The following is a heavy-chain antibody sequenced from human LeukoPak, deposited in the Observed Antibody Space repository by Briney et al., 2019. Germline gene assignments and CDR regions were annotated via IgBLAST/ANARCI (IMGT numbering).Heavy chain of an antibody. CDR2: ISGSGGST. D-gene: IGHD4-17*01. CDR1: GFTFSSYA. V-gene: IGHV3-23*01. CDR3: AKGRGGDYVLDAFDI. J-gene: IGHJ3*02. Sequence: GGSLRLSCAASGFTFSSYAMSWFRQAPGKGLEWVSAISGSGGSTYYADSVKGRFTISRDNSKNTLYLQMNSLRAEDTAVYYCAKGRGGDYVLDAFDIWGQGTMVTVSS.